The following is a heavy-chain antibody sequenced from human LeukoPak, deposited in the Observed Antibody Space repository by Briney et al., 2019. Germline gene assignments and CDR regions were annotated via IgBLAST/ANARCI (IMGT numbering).Heavy chain of an antibody. CDR2: IYYSGIT. CDR3: ARLVGAATDPFDY. CDR1: GGSISSSSYY. J-gene: IGHJ4*02. D-gene: IGHD1-26*01. Sequence: SETLSLTCKVSGGSISSSSYYWGWIRQSPGKGLEWIGSIYYSGITYYNPSLKTRVTIFVDTSKNQFSLKLSSVTAADTAVYYCARLVGAATDPFDYWGQGTLVTVSS. V-gene: IGHV4-39*01.